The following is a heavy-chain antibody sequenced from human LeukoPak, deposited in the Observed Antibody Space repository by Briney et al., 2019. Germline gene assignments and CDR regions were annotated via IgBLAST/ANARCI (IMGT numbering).Heavy chain of an antibody. J-gene: IGHJ4*02. V-gene: IGHV3-23*01. CDR3: VKDRCDRTTCPEV. D-gene: IGHD2-2*01. CDR2: ISGSGGST. Sequence: GGSLRLSCTASGFTFSTYAMSWVRQAPGEGLEWVSGISGSGGSTYYTDSVKGRFTIFRDNSKNTLHLQMSSLRAEDAALYCCVKDRCDRTTCPEVWGQGTLVTVSS. CDR1: GFTFSTYA.